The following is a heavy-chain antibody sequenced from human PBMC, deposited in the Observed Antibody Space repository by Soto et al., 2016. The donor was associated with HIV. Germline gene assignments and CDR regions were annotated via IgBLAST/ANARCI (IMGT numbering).Heavy chain of an antibody. CDR1: GYTFTNNY. D-gene: IGHD2-15*01. CDR2: IIPILGRA. J-gene: IGHJ6*02. CDR3: ARTCSGGSCYLAINYFDGMDV. Sequence: QVQLVQSGAEVKKPGASVKVSCKASGYTFTNNYIYWVRQAPGQGLEWMGGIIPILGRANYAQKFQGRVTISADEPTSTAYMEVSSLTSEDTAVYFCARTCSGGSCYLAINYFDGMDVWGQGTTVTVSS. V-gene: IGHV1-69*01.